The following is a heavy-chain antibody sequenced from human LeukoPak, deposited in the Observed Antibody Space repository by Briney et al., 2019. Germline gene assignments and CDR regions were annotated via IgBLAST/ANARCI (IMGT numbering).Heavy chain of an antibody. CDR1: GFSFSSYE. D-gene: IGHD4-23*01. CDR3: VRVYGGNSFDY. Sequence: GGSLRLSSAASGFSFSSYEMNWVRQAPGKGLEWVSYISSSGTTIYYADSVKGRFTISRDNAKKSLYLQMNSLRAEDTAVYYCVRVYGGNSFDYWGQGTVVTVSS. J-gene: IGHJ4*02. V-gene: IGHV3-48*03. CDR2: ISSSGTTI.